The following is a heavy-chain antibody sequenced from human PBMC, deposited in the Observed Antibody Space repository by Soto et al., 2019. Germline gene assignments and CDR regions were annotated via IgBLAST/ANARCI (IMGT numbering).Heavy chain of an antibody. D-gene: IGHD2-2*01. V-gene: IGHV4-34*01. CDR3: ARGLQYCTSTSCYSASLPFDY. Sequence: QVQLQQWGAGLLKPSETLSLTCAVYGGSFTGYYWSWIRQPPGKGLEWIGEISHGGSPNYTPSLKSRVTISLDTSKNPFSLKLKSVTAADTAVYSCARGLQYCTSTSCYSASLPFDYWGPGTLVTVSS. CDR1: GGSFTGYY. J-gene: IGHJ4*02. CDR2: ISHGGSP.